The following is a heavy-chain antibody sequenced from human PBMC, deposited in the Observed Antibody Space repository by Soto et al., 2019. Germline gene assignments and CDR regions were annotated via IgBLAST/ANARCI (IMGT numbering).Heavy chain of an antibody. V-gene: IGHV1-69*13. CDR1: GGTFSSYA. Sequence: ASVKVSCKASGGTFSSYAISWVRQAPGQGLEWMGGIIPIFGTANYAQKFQGRVTITADESTSTAYMELSSLRSEDTAVYYCARDSKRGIVVVPAAMPGPTLYGMDVWGQGTTVTIS. J-gene: IGHJ6*02. CDR3: ARDSKRGIVVVPAAMPGPTLYGMDV. CDR2: IIPIFGTA. D-gene: IGHD2-2*01.